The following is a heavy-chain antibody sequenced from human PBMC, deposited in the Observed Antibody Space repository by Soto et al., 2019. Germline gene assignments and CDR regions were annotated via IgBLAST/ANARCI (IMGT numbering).Heavy chain of an antibody. CDR3: AKDFWSGSNYYYYYMDV. J-gene: IGHJ6*03. CDR2: ISGSGGST. Sequence: PGGSLRLSCAASGFTFSSYAMSWVRQAPGKGLEWVSAISGSGGSTYYADSVKGRFTISRDNSKNTLYLQMNSLRAEDTAVYYCAKDFWSGSNYYYYYMDVWGKGTTVTVS. CDR1: GFTFSSYA. D-gene: IGHD3-3*01. V-gene: IGHV3-23*01.